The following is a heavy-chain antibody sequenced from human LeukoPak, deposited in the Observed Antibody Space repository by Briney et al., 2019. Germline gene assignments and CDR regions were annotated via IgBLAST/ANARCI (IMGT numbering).Heavy chain of an antibody. D-gene: IGHD5-12*01. V-gene: IGHV4-39*01. J-gene: IGHJ4*02. CDR3: ARHEGMATITPFDY. CDR1: GGSISGSSYY. CDR2: IYYSGST. Sequence: PSETLSLTCTVSGGSISGSSYYWGWIRQPPGKGLEWIGSIYYSGSTYYNPSLKSRVTISVDTSKNQFSLKLNSVTAADTAVYYCARHEGMATITPFDYWGQGTLVTVSS.